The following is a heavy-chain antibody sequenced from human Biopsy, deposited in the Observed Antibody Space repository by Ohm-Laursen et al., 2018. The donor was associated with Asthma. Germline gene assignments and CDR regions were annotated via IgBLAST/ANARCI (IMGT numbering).Heavy chain of an antibody. CDR2: ISPIFGSS. D-gene: IGHD3-10*01. CDR1: GGMFGNYA. J-gene: IGHJ3*02. V-gene: IGHV1-69*05. Sequence: VSSVKVSCKASGGMFGNYAISWVRQAPGLGLEWMGGISPIFGSSNYAQKFQGRVTITRDTSASTAYMDLSSLRSEDTAVYYCARTYYDVFAIWGQGTMVTVSS. CDR3: ARTYYDVFAI.